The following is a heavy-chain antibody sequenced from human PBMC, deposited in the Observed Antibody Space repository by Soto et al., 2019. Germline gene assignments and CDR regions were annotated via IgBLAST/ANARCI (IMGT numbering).Heavy chain of an antibody. V-gene: IGHV1-69*13. Sequence: ASVKVSCKASGGTFSSYAISWVRQAPGQGLEWMGGIIPIFGTANYAQKFQGRVTITADESTSTAHMELSSLRSEDTAVYYCASDGGPYAFDIWGQGTMVTVSS. J-gene: IGHJ3*02. CDR1: GGTFSSYA. D-gene: IGHD6-25*01. CDR3: ASDGGPYAFDI. CDR2: IIPIFGTA.